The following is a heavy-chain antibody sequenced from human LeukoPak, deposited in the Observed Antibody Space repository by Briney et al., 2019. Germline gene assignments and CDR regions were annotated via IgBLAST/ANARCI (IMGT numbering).Heavy chain of an antibody. CDR3: ASSIVAAGSTYYFDS. CDR2: ISSSSDAI. J-gene: IGHJ4*02. V-gene: IGHV3-48*02. Sequence: PGGSLRLSCAASGFPFSGYSMNWVRQAPGKGLEWVSYISSSSDAIYYADSVKGRFTISRDNAKSPLYLQMNSLRDEDTALYYCASSIVAAGSTYYFDSWGQGTLVTVSS. D-gene: IGHD6-13*01. CDR1: GFPFSGYS.